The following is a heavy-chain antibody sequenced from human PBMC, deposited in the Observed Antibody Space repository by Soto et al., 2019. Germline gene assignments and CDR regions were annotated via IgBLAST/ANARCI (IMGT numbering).Heavy chain of an antibody. Sequence: EVQLVESGGGLVQPGGSLRLSCAASGFIFSGYLMTWVRQAPGRGLEWVATINQDGSEKYYVDSVKGRFTISRDNAENSLFQQMNSLRAEDTALYYCARFSSGWYLNYMDVWGKGTTVTVSS. CDR3: ARFSSGWYLNYMDV. D-gene: IGHD6-19*01. V-gene: IGHV3-7*01. J-gene: IGHJ6*03. CDR1: GFIFSGYL. CDR2: INQDGSEK.